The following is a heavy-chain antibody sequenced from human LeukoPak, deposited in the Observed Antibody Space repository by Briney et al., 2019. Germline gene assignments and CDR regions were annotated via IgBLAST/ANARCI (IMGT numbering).Heavy chain of an antibody. V-gene: IGHV3-64D*06. CDR1: GFTFSSYA. CDR2: ISSNGGST. J-gene: IGHJ5*02. CDR3: VKDSAGPYYYGSGSYYWFDP. D-gene: IGHD3-10*01. Sequence: GGSLRLSCAGSGFTFSSYAMHWVRQAPGKGLEYVSAISSNGGSTYYADSVKGRFTISRDNSKNTLYLQMSSLRAEDTAVYYCVKDSAGPYYYGSGSYYWFDPWGQGTLVTVSS.